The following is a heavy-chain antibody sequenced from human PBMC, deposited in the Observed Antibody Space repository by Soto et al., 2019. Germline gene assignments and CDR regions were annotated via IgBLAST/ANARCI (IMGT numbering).Heavy chain of an antibody. J-gene: IGHJ5*01. V-gene: IGHV3-66*01. CDR1: GFTVSNNY. CDR3: AVYAPRHWFDS. D-gene: IGHD6-6*01. Sequence: EVQLVESGGDLVQPGGSLRLSCAASGFTVSNNYMTWVRQAPGKGLEWVSLIYVGGYKYYADSVKGRFTISRDNSKNTLYLQMNSLRAEDTAVYYCAVYAPRHWFDSWGQGTLVTVSS. CDR2: IYVGGYK.